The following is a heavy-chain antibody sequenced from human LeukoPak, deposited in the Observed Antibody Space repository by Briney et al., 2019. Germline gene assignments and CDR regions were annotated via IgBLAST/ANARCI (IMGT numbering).Heavy chain of an antibody. CDR3: ARGIKSGSFDY. V-gene: IGHV4-34*01. Sequence: SYTLSLTSAVCGGAFGGNYWSWIRQPPGKGLEWIGEINHSGSTNYNPSLKSRVTISVDTSKNQFSLKLSSVTAADTAVYYCARGIKSGSFDYWGQGTLVTVSS. CDR2: INHSGST. CDR1: GGAFGGNY. D-gene: IGHD3-10*01. J-gene: IGHJ4*02.